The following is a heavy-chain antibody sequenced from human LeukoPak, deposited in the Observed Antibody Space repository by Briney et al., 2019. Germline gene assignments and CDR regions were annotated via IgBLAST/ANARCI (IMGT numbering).Heavy chain of an antibody. V-gene: IGHV1-2*02. J-gene: IGHJ4*02. CDR2: INPNSGGT. Sequence: ASVKVSCKASGYTFTVYYMHWVRQAPGQGLEWMGWINPNSGGTNYAQKFQGRVTMTRDTSISTAYMELSRLRSDDTAVYYCARDLTNYYDSSGYYYYFDYWGQGTLVTVSS. CDR3: ARDLTNYYDSSGYYYYFDY. D-gene: IGHD3-22*01. CDR1: GYTFTVYY.